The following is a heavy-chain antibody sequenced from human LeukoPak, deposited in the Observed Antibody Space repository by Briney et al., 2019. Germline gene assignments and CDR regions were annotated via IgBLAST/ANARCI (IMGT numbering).Heavy chain of an antibody. D-gene: IGHD3-10*01. V-gene: IGHV4-59*01. J-gene: IGHJ4*02. CDR1: GDSISSYY. CDR2: IYYSGST. Sequence: SETLSLTCTVSGDSISSYYWSWIRQPPGKGLEWIGYIYYSGSTNYNPSLKSRVTISVDTSKNQFSLKLSSVTAADTAVYYCARGNLWFGELLRDWGQGTLVTVSS. CDR3: ARGNLWFGELLRD.